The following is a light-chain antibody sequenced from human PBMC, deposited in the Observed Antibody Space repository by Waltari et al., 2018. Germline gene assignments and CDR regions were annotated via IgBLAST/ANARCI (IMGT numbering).Light chain of an antibody. Sequence: SYELTQPPSVSVSPGQTASITCSGDILGSKYASWYQHKAGQSPLLVIYQDINRPSGIPDRFSCSKSGNTATLTISGTQAMDDADYYCQALGSNRWVFGGGTKLTVL. J-gene: IGLJ3*02. CDR1: ILGSKY. V-gene: IGLV3-1*01. CDR2: QDI. CDR3: QALGSNRWV.